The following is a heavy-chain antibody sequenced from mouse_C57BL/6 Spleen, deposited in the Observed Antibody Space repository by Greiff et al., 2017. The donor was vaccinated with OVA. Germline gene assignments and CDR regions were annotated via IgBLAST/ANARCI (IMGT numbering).Heavy chain of an antibody. V-gene: IGHV2-5*01. CDR3: AKNGGLRRDWFAY. J-gene: IGHJ3*01. CDR2: IWRGGST. CDR1: GFSLTSYG. D-gene: IGHD2-4*01. Sequence: QVQLKESGPGLVQPSQSLSITCTVSGFSLTSYGVHWVRQSPGKGLEWLGVIWRGGSTDYNAAFMSRLSITKDNSKSQVIFKMNSLQAADTAIYYCAKNGGLRRDWFAYWGQGTLVTVSA.